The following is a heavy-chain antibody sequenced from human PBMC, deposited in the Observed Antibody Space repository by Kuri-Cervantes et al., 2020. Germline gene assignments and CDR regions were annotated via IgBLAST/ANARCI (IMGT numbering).Heavy chain of an antibody. J-gene: IGHJ4*02. Sequence: ASVKVSCKASGYTFSSYGISWVRQAPGQGFEWMGWISGDNSYTNYAQKFQGRVTMTEDTSTDTAYMELSSLRSEDTAVYYCATDGPRPGIAVAGSRENWGQGTLVTVSS. D-gene: IGHD6-19*01. CDR1: GYTFSSYG. CDR2: ISGDNSYT. V-gene: IGHV1-18*01. CDR3: ATDGPRPGIAVAGSREN.